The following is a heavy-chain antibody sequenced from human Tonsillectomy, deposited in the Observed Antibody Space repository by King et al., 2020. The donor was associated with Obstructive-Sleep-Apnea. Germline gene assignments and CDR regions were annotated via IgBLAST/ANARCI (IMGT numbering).Heavy chain of an antibody. D-gene: IGHD3-9*01. V-gene: IGHV3-48*04. CDR1: GFTFSSCT. J-gene: IGHJ2*01. CDR2: ISSSSNTI. Sequence: VQLVESGGGLVQPGGSLRLSCAASGFTFSSCTMNWVRQAPGKGLEWVTYISSSSNTIYYADSVKGRFTISRDNAKNSLYLQMNSLRAADTAVYYRVRDAVYYDVLTGYQISDWYFDLWGRGTLVTVSS. CDR3: VRDAVYYDVLTGYQISDWYFDL.